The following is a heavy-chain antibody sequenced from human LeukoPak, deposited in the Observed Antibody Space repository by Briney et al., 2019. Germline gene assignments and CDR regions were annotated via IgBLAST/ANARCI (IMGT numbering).Heavy chain of an antibody. V-gene: IGHV3-30*02. D-gene: IGHD3-10*02. CDR3: AELGITMIGGV. CDR2: IQYAGSDK. CDR1: GFTFSSYT. Sequence: GGSLRLSCAASGFTFSSYTMNWVRQAPGKGLEWVAFIQYAGSDKYYADSVKGRFTISRDNSKNTLYLQMNSLRAEDTAVYYCAELGITMIGGVWGKGTTVTISS. J-gene: IGHJ6*04.